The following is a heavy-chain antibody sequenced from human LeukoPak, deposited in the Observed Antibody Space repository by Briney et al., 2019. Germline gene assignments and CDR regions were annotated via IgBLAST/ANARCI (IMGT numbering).Heavy chain of an antibody. V-gene: IGHV4-30-2*01. CDR2: IYHGGST. Sequence: PSETLSLTCAVSGGSINSGGYSWSWIRQPPGKGPEWIGYIYHGGSTHYNSSLKSRVTISVDKSKNQFSLNLYSVTAADTAVYYCARVAFYGAIPDDIWGQGTMVTVSP. CDR1: GGSINSGGYS. CDR3: ARVAFYGAIPDDI. J-gene: IGHJ3*02. D-gene: IGHD2-21*01.